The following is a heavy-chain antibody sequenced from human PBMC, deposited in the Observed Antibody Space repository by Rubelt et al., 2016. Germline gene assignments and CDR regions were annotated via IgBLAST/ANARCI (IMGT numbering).Heavy chain of an antibody. CDR1: FTLRNYA. CDR3: ARDPGYCSSTSCFYGMDV. CDR2: ISFDGSNK. Sequence: FTLRNYAMHWVRQAPGEGLEWVAAISFDGSNKYYADSVKGRFTISRDDSKNTLFLQMNSLRAEDTAVYYCARDPGYCSSTSCFYGMDVWGQGTTVTVSS. V-gene: IGHV3-30*04. J-gene: IGHJ6*02. D-gene: IGHD2-2*01.